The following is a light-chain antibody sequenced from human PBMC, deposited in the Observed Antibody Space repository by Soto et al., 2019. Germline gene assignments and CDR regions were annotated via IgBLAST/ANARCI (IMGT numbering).Light chain of an antibody. J-gene: IGKJ2*01. CDR2: GSS. V-gene: IGKV3-20*01. CDR3: QQYGSSPPYT. CDR1: ENVSNNY. Sequence: EVVLTQSPGTLSLSPGERATLSCRASENVSNNYLAWYQQKPGQAPRLLIFGSSDRAAGIQDRFSGSGSGTDFTLTISRLEPEEFAVYYCQQYGSSPPYTFGQGTKLEIK.